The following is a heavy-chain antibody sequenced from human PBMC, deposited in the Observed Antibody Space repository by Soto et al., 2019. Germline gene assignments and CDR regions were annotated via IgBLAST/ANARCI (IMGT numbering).Heavy chain of an antibody. Sequence: GGSLRLSCSASGGTFSSYAMHWVRQAPGKGLEYVSAISSNGGSTYYADSVKGRFTISRDNSKNTLYLQMSSLRAEDTAVYYCVKASSSSSPRVSDYWGQGTLVTVSS. V-gene: IGHV3-64D*06. CDR3: VKASSSSSPRVSDY. D-gene: IGHD6-13*01. CDR2: ISSNGGST. J-gene: IGHJ4*02. CDR1: GGTFSSYA.